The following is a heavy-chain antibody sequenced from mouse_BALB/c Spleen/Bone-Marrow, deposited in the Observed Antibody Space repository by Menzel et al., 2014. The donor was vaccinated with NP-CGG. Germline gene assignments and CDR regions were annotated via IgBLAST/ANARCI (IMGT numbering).Heavy chain of an antibody. CDR2: IFPGTDTT. J-gene: IGHJ3*01. D-gene: IGHD2-4*01. CDR3: ARNYDYDEGAWFTY. V-gene: IGHV1S132*01. Sequence: QVQLKESGAEVVNPGASVKLSCRTSGYTFTNYWIQWVKQRPGQGLGWIGEIFPGTDTTYYNEKFKDKATLTIDTSSSTAYMQLSNLTPEDSAVYFCARNYDYDEGAWFTYWGQGTLVTVSA. CDR1: GYTFTNYW.